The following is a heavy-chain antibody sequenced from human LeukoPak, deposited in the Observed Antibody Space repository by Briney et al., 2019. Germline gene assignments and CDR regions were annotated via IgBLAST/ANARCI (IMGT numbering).Heavy chain of an antibody. J-gene: IGHJ4*02. D-gene: IGHD5-12*01. CDR3: AKDGGPIIRFLISGPDY. V-gene: IGHV3-30*18. CDR2: ISHEETNK. CDR1: GFDFTTYG. Sequence: GGSLRLSCATSGFDFTTYGMHWVRQAPGKGLEWVAVISHEETNKYYGDSVKGRFTISRDISANTLYLQMNSLRPDDTAMCYCAKDGGPIIRFLISGPDYWGQGTRVTVSS.